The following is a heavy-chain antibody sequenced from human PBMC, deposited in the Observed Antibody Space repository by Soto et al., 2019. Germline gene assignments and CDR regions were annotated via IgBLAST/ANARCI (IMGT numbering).Heavy chain of an antibody. V-gene: IGHV4-59*08. J-gene: IGHJ4*02. CDR3: ARLGYYDIQQYYDY. CDR1: GGSISSYY. D-gene: IGHD3-9*01. Sequence: SETLSLTCTVSGGSISSYYWSWIRQPPGKGLEWIGYIYYSGSTNYNPSLKSRVTISVDTSKNQFSLKLSSVTAADTAVYYCARLGYYDIQQYYDYWGQGTLVTVSS. CDR2: IYYSGST.